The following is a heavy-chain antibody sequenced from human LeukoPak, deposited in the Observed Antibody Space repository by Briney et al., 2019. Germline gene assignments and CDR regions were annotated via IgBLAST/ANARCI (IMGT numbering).Heavy chain of an antibody. D-gene: IGHD5-24*01. Sequence: SETLSFTCTVSGGSISSGDYYWSWIRQPPGKGLEWIGYIYYSGSTYYNPSLKSRVTISVDTSKNQFSLKLSSVTAADTAVYYCARGRRWLLMDYWGQGTLVTVSS. CDR3: ARGRRWLLMDY. J-gene: IGHJ4*02. CDR2: IYYSGST. V-gene: IGHV4-30-4*01. CDR1: GGSISSGDYY.